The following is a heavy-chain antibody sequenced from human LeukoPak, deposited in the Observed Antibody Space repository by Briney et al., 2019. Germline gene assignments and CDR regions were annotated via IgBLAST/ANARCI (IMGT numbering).Heavy chain of an antibody. Sequence: TLSLTCAISGDSFSNNSAAWNWNRQSPSRGLEWLGRTYYRSKWYNDYAVCVKSIITINAEKSKNKFSLQLNSVTPEDTAVYYCVRQFTSSLFDYWGQGTLVTVSS. J-gene: IGHJ4*02. CDR2: TYYRSKWYN. V-gene: IGHV6-1*01. D-gene: IGHD2-2*01. CDR3: VRQFTSSLFDY. CDR1: GDSFSNNSAA.